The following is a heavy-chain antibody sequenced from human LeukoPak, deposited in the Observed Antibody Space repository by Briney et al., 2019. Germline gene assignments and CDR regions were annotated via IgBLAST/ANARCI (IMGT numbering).Heavy chain of an antibody. CDR1: GFTFSSYE. CDR3: ARDVGYYDYVWGSYLDY. D-gene: IGHD3-16*02. Sequence: GGSLRLSCAASGFTFSSYEMNWVRQAPGKGLEWVSYISSSGSTIYYADSVKGRFTISRDNAKNSLYLQMNSLRAEDMAVYYCARDVGYYDYVWGSYLDYWGQGTLVTVSS. J-gene: IGHJ4*02. CDR2: ISSSGSTI. V-gene: IGHV3-48*03.